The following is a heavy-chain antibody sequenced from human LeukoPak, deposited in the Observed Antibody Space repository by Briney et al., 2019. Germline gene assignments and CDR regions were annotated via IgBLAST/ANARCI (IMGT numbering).Heavy chain of an antibody. CDR1: GFTFSDSA. D-gene: IGHD3-10*01. V-gene: IGHV3-73*01. CDR3: TRLTGSGSYYFFDY. CDR2: IRSKRNNYAT. J-gene: IGHJ4*02. Sequence: LTGGSLRLSCAASGFTFSDSAIHWVRQASGKGLEWVGHIRSKRNNYATLYAASVTGRFTISRDDSKNTAYLQMNSLKTEDTAVYYCTRLTGSGSYYFFDYWGQGTLVTVSS.